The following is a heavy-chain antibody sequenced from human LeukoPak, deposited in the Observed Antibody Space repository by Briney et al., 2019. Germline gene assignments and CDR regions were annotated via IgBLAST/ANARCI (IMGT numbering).Heavy chain of an antibody. Sequence: XRSLRLSCAASGFTFSSYAMHWVRQAPGKGLEWVAVISYDGSNKYYADSVKGRFTISRDNSKNTLYLQMNSLRAEDTAVYSCARGAPLEWSPYYYYYGMDVWGQGTTVTVSS. V-gene: IGHV3-30-3*01. CDR3: ARGAPLEWSPYYYYYGMDV. CDR1: GFTFSSYA. J-gene: IGHJ6*02. D-gene: IGHD3-3*01. CDR2: ISYDGSNK.